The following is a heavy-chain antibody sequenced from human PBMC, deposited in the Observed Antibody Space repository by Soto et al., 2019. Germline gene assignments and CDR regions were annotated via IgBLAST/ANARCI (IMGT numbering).Heavy chain of an antibody. V-gene: IGHV1-46*01. CDR1: GYKFTSYY. CDR2: INPSGGST. Sequence: ASVKVSCKASGYKFTSYYMHWVRHAPGQGREWMGIINPSGGSTSYAQKCQGRVTMTRDTSTSTVYMELSSLRSEDTAVYYSARDQGEVVPAAIRYYYYGMDVWGQGTTVTVS. CDR3: ARDQGEVVPAAIRYYYYGMDV. J-gene: IGHJ6*02. D-gene: IGHD2-2*02.